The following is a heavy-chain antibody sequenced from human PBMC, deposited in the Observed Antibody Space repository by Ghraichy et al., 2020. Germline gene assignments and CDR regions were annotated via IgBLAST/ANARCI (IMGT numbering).Heavy chain of an antibody. CDR2: IYYSGST. D-gene: IGHD3-9*01. CDR3: ARALRPYYDILTGYYYYYGMDV. J-gene: IGHJ6*02. CDR1: GGSISTYY. Sequence: SQTLSLTCTVSGGSISTYYWSWIRQPPGKGLEWIGYIYYSGSTNYIPSLKSRVTISVDTSKNQFSLKLSSVTAADTAAYYCARALRPYYDILTGYYYYYGMDVWGQGTTVTVSS. V-gene: IGHV4-59*01.